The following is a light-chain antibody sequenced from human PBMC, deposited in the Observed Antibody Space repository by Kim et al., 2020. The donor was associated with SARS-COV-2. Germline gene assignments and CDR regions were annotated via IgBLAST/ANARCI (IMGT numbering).Light chain of an antibody. CDR2: EDT. J-gene: IGLJ3*02. CDR3: QSADSSDTFWV. Sequence: AGQTARITCSGDALPKRYAYWFRQKPGQAPVVLIYEDTERPSGIPERFSGSTSGTTVTLTISAVQAEDEADYYCQSADSSDTFWVFGGGTQLTVL. V-gene: IGLV3-25*03. CDR1: ALPKRY.